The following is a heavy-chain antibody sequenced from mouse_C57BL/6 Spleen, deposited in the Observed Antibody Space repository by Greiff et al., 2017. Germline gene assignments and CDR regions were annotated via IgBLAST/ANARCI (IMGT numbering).Heavy chain of an antibody. CDR2: IYPGDGDT. CDR1: GYAFSSYW. CDR3: ARRGDAGYAMDY. J-gene: IGHJ4*01. Sequence: VQRVESGAELVKPGASVKISCKASGYAFSSYWMNWVKQRPGKGLEWIGQIYPGDGDTNYNGKFKGKATLTADKSSSTAYMQLSSLTSEDSAVYFCARRGDAGYAMDYGGQGTSVTVSS. V-gene: IGHV1-80*01.